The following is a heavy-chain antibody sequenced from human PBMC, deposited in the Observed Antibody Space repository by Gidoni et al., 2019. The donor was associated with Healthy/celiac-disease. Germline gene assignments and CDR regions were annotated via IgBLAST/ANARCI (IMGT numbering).Heavy chain of an antibody. Sequence: QVQLQESGPGLVKPSQTLSPTCTVPGGSIRSGGYYWSWISQHPGKGLEWIGYIYYSGSTYYNPSLKSRVTISVDTSKNQFSLKLSSGTAADTAVYYCARAGIAVAGVGEPFDYWGQGTLVTVSS. CDR3: ARAGIAVAGVGEPFDY. CDR2: IYYSGST. J-gene: IGHJ4*02. V-gene: IGHV4-31*03. CDR1: GGSIRSGGYY. D-gene: IGHD6-19*01.